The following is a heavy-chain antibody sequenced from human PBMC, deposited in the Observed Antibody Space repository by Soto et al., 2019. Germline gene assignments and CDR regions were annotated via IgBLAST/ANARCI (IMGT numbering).Heavy chain of an antibody. V-gene: IGHV1-69*01. CDR2: IIPIFGTA. D-gene: IGHD4-4*01. J-gene: IGHJ6*02. CDR3: GRGTVPPRYSYYYGMDV. Sequence: QVQLVQSGAEVKKPGSSVKVSCKASGGTFSSYAISWVRQAPGQGLEWMGGIIPIFGTANYAQKFQGRVTITADESTINAYRELSSLRSEDTAVYYCGRGTVPPRYSYYYGMDVWGQGTTVTGSS. CDR1: GGTFSSYA.